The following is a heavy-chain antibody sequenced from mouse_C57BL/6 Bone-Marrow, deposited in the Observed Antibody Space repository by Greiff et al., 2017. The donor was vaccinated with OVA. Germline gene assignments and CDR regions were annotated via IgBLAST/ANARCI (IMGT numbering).Heavy chain of an antibody. V-gene: IGHV1-81*01. Sequence: QVQLQQPGAELARPGASVKLSCKASGYTFTSYGISWVKQRTGQGLEWIGEIYPRSGNTYYNEKFKGKATLTADKSSSTAYMELRSLTSEDSAVYFCARAPLYYYGRGVAYWGQGTLVTVSA. CDR3: ARAPLYYYGRGVAY. D-gene: IGHD1-1*01. CDR1: GYTFTSYG. CDR2: IYPRSGNT. J-gene: IGHJ3*01.